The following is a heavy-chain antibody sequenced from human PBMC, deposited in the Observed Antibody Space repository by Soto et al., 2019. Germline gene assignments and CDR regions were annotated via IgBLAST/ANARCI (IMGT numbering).Heavy chain of an antibody. CDR3: ARDWGAPGRGSALGYYYHFGMDV. V-gene: IGHV3-7*05. Sequence: EVQLVESGGGVVQPGGSLRLSCAASGFTFSTYWMNWVRQAPGKGLEWVANIKEDGSEEFYVDSVKGRFTISRDNAKNSLYLDMNSLRVEDTAVYYCARDWGAPGRGSALGYYYHFGMDVWGQGTTVTVPS. D-gene: IGHD3-16*01. CDR1: GFTFSTYW. CDR2: IKEDGSEE. J-gene: IGHJ6*02.